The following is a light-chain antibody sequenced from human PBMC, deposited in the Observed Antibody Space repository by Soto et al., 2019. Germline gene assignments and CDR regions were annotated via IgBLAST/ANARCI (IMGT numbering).Light chain of an antibody. J-gene: IGLJ1*01. Sequence: QSVLTQPASVSGSPGQSITISCTGTSSDVGGYNYVSWYQQHPGKAPKLMIYDVSNRPSGVSNRFSGSKSGNTASLTISGLQSQDEADYYCSSYTSRSTLYVFGTGTKVXVL. V-gene: IGLV2-14*01. CDR2: DVS. CDR1: SSDVGGYNY. CDR3: SSYTSRSTLYV.